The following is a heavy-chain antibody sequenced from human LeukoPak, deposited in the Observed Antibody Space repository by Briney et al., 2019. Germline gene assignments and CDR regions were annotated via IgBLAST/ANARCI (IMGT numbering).Heavy chain of an antibody. V-gene: IGHV3-30-3*01. CDR2: ISYDGSNK. CDR3: ARHDSSKYFDL. D-gene: IGHD4-11*01. Sequence: GGSLRLSCAASGFTFSSYAMHWVRQAPGKGLEWVAVISYDGSNKYYADSVKGRFTISRDNSKNTLYLQMNSLRAEDTAVYYCARHDSSKYFDLWGRGALVIVSS. CDR1: GFTFSSYA. J-gene: IGHJ2*01.